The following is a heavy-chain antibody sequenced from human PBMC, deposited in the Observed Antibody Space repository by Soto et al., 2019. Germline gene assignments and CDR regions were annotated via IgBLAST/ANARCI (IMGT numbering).Heavy chain of an antibody. V-gene: IGHV1-3*01. CDR2: INAGNGNT. J-gene: IGHJ6*02. CDR1: GYTFTIYG. CDR3: ARDPSYYGMDV. Sequence: GASVKVSCKASGYTFTIYGISWVRQAPGQGLEWMGWINAGNGNTKYSQKFQGRVTITRDTSASTAYMELSSLRSEDTAVYYCARDPSYYGMDVWGQGTTVTVSS.